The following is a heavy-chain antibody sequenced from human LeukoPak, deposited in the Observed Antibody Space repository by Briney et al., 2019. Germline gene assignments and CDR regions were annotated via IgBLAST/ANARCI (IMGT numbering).Heavy chain of an antibody. CDR3: AKGPTIFWPLDYFDY. J-gene: IGHJ4*02. D-gene: IGHD3-9*01. V-gene: IGHV3-23*01. CDR2: ISGSGGST. CDR1: GFTFSSYA. Sequence: GGSLRLSCAASGFTFSSYAMSWVRQAPGKGLEWVSAISGSGGSTYYADSVKGRFTISRDNSKNTLYLRMNSLRAEDTAVYYCAKGPTIFWPLDYFDYWGQGTLVTVSS.